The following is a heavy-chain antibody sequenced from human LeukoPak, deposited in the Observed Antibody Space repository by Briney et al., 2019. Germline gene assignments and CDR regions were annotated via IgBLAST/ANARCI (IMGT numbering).Heavy chain of an antibody. J-gene: IGHJ4*02. CDR2: ISAYNGNT. V-gene: IGHV1-18*01. Sequence: GASVKVSCKASGYTFTSYGISWVRQAPGQGLEWMGWISAYNGNTNYAQKLQGRVTMTTDTSTSTAHMELRSLRSDDTAVYYCARISSLADYFDYWGQGTLVTVSS. CDR1: GYTFTSYG. CDR3: ARISSLADYFDY.